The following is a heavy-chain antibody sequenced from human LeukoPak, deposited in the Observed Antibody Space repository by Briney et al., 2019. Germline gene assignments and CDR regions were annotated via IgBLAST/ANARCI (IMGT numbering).Heavy chain of an antibody. CDR1: GGSISSSSYY. Sequence: SETLSLTCTVSGGSISSSSYYWGWIRQPPGKGLEWIGSIYYSGSTYYNPSLKSRVTISVDTSKNQFSLKLSSVTAADTAVYYCARDDSGYEGVLDYWGQGTLVTVSS. CDR3: ARDDSGYEGVLDY. V-gene: IGHV4-39*07. J-gene: IGHJ4*02. CDR2: IYYSGST. D-gene: IGHD5-12*01.